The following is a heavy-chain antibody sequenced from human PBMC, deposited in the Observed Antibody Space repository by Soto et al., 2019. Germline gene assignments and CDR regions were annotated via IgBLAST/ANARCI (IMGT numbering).Heavy chain of an antibody. V-gene: IGHV1-18*01. CDR1: GYTFTRYG. CDR3: AMVDVYVTPSPQDV. J-gene: IGHJ6*02. Sequence: QVQLVQSGAEVKNPGASVKVSCKASGYTFTRYGIGWARQAPGQGLEWMGWINTYNGNTNYAQNVQGRVTLTTDTSTRTAYMELRSLRSNDTAIYYCAMVDVYVTPSPQDVWGPGTTVIVSS. D-gene: IGHD3-16*01. CDR2: INTYNGNT.